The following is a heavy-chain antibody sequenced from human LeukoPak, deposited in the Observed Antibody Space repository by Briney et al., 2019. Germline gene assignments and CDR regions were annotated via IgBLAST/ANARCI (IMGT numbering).Heavy chain of an antibody. CDR2: ISYDGSNK. Sequence: GGSLRPSCAASGFTFSSYAMHWVRQAPGKGLEWVAVISYDGSNKYYADSVKGRFTISRDNSKNTLYLQMNSLRAEDTAVYYCARDIGDFDWLLSYLDYWGQGTLVTVSS. CDR1: GFTFSSYA. J-gene: IGHJ4*02. CDR3: ARDIGDFDWLLSYLDY. D-gene: IGHD3-9*01. V-gene: IGHV3-30*04.